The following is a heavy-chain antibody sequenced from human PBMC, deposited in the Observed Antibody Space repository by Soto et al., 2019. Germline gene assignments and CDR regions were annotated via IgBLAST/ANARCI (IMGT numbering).Heavy chain of an antibody. D-gene: IGHD3-22*01. J-gene: IGHJ3*02. Sequence: QVQLVQSGAEVKKPGASVRVSCKVSGYTLTELSMHWVRQAPGKGFEWMGGFDPEKGETIYAQKFQGRVTMTEDTSTDTAYMEVSSLRSEDTAVYYCATDQDSSGYYFPGAFHIWGQGTMVTVSS. CDR1: GYTLTELS. CDR3: ATDQDSSGYYFPGAFHI. CDR2: FDPEKGET. V-gene: IGHV1-24*01.